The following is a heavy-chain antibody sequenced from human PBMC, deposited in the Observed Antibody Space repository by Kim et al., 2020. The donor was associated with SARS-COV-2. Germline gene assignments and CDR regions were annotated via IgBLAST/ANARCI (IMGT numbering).Heavy chain of an antibody. J-gene: IGHJ4*02. Sequence: GGSLRLSCAASGFTFSSYGMHWVRQAPGKGLEWVAVISYDGSNKYYADSVKGRFTISRDNSKNTLYLQMNSLRAEDTAVYYCARGSEVVAERSYFDYWGQGTLVTVSS. D-gene: IGHD3-22*01. CDR2: ISYDGSNK. CDR3: ARGSEVVAERSYFDY. CDR1: GFTFSSYG. V-gene: IGHV3-33*05.